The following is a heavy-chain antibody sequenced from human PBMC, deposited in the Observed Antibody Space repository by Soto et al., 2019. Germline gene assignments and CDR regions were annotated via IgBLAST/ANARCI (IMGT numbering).Heavy chain of an antibody. CDR1: NHSIGGSY. J-gene: IGHJ6*02. V-gene: IGHV4-59*01. D-gene: IGHD2-21*02. CDR2: MYNTGST. CDR3: ARDLWGYCGTDCYPLDV. Sequence: PSETLYLTCTVPNHSIGGSYWGWVRQPPGKGLEWIGYMYNTGSTVYNPSFKSRVTISVDTSKNQFSLKLNSVTAADTAVYYCARDLWGYCGTDCYPLDVWGQGTTLT.